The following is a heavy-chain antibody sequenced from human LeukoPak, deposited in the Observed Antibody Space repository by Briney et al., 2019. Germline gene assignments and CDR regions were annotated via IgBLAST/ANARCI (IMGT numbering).Heavy chain of an antibody. CDR3: AKDRPTERWLSGPHYFDY. Sequence: PGGSLRLSCAASGFSFSTYAMTWVRQAPGKELEWVSGISGSGGAKFYADSVKGRFTIFRDNSKNTLYMQMNSLRADDTAIYFCAKDRPTERWLSGPHYFDYWGQGILVTVSS. V-gene: IGHV3-23*01. CDR2: ISGSGGAK. D-gene: IGHD6-19*01. CDR1: GFSFSTYA. J-gene: IGHJ4*02.